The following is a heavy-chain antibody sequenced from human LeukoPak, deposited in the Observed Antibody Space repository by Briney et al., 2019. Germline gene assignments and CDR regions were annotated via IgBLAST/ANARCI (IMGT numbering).Heavy chain of an antibody. CDR2: IKSKTDGGTT. V-gene: IGHV3-15*01. J-gene: IGHJ4*02. CDR1: GFTFSDYY. Sequence: GGSLRLSCAASGFTFSDYYMSWIRQAPGKGLEWVGRIKSKTDGGTTDYAAPVKGRFTISRDDSKNTLYLQMNSLKTEDTAVYYCTTDLIGELLEPFDYWGQGTLVTVSS. D-gene: IGHD3-10*01. CDR3: TTDLIGELLEPFDY.